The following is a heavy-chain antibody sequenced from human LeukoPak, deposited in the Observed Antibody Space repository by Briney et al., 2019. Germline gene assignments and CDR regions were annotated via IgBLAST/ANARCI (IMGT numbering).Heavy chain of an antibody. CDR2: ISGSGGST. Sequence: GGSLRLSCAASGFTFSSYEMNWVRQAPGKGLEWVSAISGSGGSTYYADSVKGGFTISRENSKNTLYLQMNSLRAEDTAVYYCAKTRITMIVPLDYWGQGTLVTVSS. V-gene: IGHV3-23*01. J-gene: IGHJ4*02. D-gene: IGHD3-22*01. CDR1: GFTFSSYE. CDR3: AKTRITMIVPLDY.